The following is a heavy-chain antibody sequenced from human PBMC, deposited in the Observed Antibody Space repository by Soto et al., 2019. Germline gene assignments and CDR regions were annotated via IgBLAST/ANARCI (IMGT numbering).Heavy chain of an antibody. CDR3: ARTAAAGKYYYVLDF. J-gene: IGHJ6*02. CDR2: IYPGDSDT. Sequence: PGESLKISCMGSGYKVSTWHNFTSYWIAWVRQMPGEGLEWMGIIYPGDSDTRYSPSFQGQVTISADKSISTAYLQWSSLKASDIAMYYCARTAAAGKYYYVLDFSGQGSTVIVSS. CDR1: GYKVSTWHNFTSYW. D-gene: IGHD6-13*01. V-gene: IGHV5-51*01.